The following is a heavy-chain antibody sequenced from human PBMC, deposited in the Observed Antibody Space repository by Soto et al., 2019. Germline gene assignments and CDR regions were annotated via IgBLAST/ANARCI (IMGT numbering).Heavy chain of an antibody. J-gene: IGHJ6*02. D-gene: IGHD1-1*01. V-gene: IGHV4-31*03. CDR1: GVSVSSGDYY. Sequence: QVQLQESGPGLVKPSQTLSLSCNVYGVSVSSGDYYWSWIRQHAGGGLEWIGYIDRSGSTYYRSSLRGRVIMSVDTSTNQISLRLLSVTAADTAMYYCARDSGGNSENYYGLDVWGHETTVTVSS. CDR2: IDRSGST. CDR3: ARDSGGNSENYYGLDV.